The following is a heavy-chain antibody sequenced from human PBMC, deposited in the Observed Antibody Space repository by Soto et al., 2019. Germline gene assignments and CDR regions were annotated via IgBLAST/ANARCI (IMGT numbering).Heavy chain of an antibody. D-gene: IGHD3-22*01. Sequence: NPSETLSLTCTVSGGSISSSSYYWGWIRQPPGKGLEWIGSIYYSGSTYYNPSLKSRVTISVDTSKNQFSLKLSSVTAADTAVYYCARQSRYYYDSSGYYLPRNFDYWGQGTLVTVSS. CDR2: IYYSGST. J-gene: IGHJ4*02. CDR1: GGSISSSSYY. CDR3: ARQSRYYYDSSGYYLPRNFDY. V-gene: IGHV4-39*01.